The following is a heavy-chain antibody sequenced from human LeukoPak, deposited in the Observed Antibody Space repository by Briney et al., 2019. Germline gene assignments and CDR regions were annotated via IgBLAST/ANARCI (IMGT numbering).Heavy chain of an antibody. CDR3: ARGGPHYDILTGYYQPRYGMDV. J-gene: IGHJ6*02. CDR1: GFTFSSYG. Sequence: GRSLRLSCAASGFTFSSYGMHWVRQAPGKGLEWVAVIWYDGSNKYYADSVKGRFTISRDNSKNTLYLQMNSLRAEDTAVYYCARGGPHYDILTGYYQPRYGMDVWGQGTTVTVSS. D-gene: IGHD3-9*01. CDR2: IWYDGSNK. V-gene: IGHV3-33*01.